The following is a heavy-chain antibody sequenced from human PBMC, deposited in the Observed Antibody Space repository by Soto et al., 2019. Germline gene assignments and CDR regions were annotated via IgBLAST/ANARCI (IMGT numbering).Heavy chain of an antibody. D-gene: IGHD1-26*01. J-gene: IGHJ6*02. CDR3: TSSKSGSDYYGLDV. V-gene: IGHV3-73*01. Sequence: EVQLVESGGGLVQPGGSLKLSCAASGFTFSGSAMHWVRQASGKGLEWVGWISSKAFTYATVYAASVTGRFTISRDDSKNTAYLQMNSLKTEDTAVYFCTSSKSGSDYYGLDVWGQGTTVTVSS. CDR1: GFTFSGSA. CDR2: ISSKAFTYAT.